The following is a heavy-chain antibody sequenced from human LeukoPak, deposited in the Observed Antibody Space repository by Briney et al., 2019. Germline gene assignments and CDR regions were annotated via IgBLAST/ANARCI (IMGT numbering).Heavy chain of an antibody. D-gene: IGHD2-2*01. CDR1: GGTLINYS. CDR3: ARGLYCSSSTSCYDYGMDV. J-gene: IGHJ6*02. V-gene: IGHV1-69*13. Sequence: SVKVSCKASGGTLINYSITWVRQAPGQGLEWMGGFIPILGTAKYTQNLQGRVTITADESTSTAYMELSSLRYEDTAVYYCARGLYCSSSTSCYDYGMDVWGQGTTVTVSS. CDR2: FIPILGTA.